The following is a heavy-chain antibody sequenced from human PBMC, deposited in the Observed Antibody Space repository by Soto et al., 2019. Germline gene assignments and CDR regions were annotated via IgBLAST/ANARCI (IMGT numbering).Heavy chain of an antibody. CDR3: AIAPTTVTTGVYNY. CDR1: GYTFTRYG. Sequence: QVQLVQTGAEVKKPGASVKVSCQASGYTFTRYGISWVRQAPGQGLEWMGWMSAYNGNTNYAQKLQGRVTMTTDTSTSTAYMELRSLRSDDTAVYYCAIAPTTVTTGVYNYWGQGTLVTVSS. J-gene: IGHJ4*02. D-gene: IGHD4-17*01. V-gene: IGHV1-18*01. CDR2: MSAYNGNT.